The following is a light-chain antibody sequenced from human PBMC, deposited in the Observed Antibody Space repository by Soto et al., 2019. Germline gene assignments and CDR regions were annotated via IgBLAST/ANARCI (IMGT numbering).Light chain of an antibody. CDR3: QQSYSHPT. J-gene: IGKJ1*01. CDR2: SAS. Sequence: QLTQSPSSLSASVGDRVTITCRASQSIDIYLHWYQQKPGKAPKLLIYSASSSQRGVPSRFRGSGSGTDFTLTIGSLQPEASATYYCQQSYSHPTFGQGTKVEVK. V-gene: IGKV1-39*01. CDR1: QSIDIY.